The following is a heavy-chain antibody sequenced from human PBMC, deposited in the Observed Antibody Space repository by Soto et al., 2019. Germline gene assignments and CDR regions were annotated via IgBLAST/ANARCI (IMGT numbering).Heavy chain of an antibody. CDR2: IKQDGSEK. V-gene: IGHV3-7*01. Sequence: GGSLRLSCAASGVTFSSYWMSWVRQAPGKGLEWVANIKQDGSEKYYVDSVKGRFTISRDNAKNSLYLQMNSLRAEDTAVYYCARVDSSSWYLGNNWFDPWGQGTLVTVSS. CDR3: ARVDSSSWYLGNNWFDP. J-gene: IGHJ5*02. D-gene: IGHD6-13*01. CDR1: GVTFSSYW.